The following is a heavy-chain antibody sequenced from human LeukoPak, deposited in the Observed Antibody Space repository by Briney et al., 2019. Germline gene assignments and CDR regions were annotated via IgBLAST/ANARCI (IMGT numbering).Heavy chain of an antibody. D-gene: IGHD2/OR15-2a*01. CDR3: ARVYDTYYFDY. V-gene: IGHV4-38-2*02. J-gene: IGHJ4*02. Sequence: CICCIYHSASTYYTPSLNTRVTISVHPSKTHFSLKLSSVTAADTAVYYCARVYDTYYFDYWGQGTLVTVSS. CDR2: IYHSAST.